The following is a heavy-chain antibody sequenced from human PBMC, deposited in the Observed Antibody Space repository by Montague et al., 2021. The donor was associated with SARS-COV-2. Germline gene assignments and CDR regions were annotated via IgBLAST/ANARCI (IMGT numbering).Heavy chain of an antibody. J-gene: IGHJ4*02. CDR1: AGSISTNSYY. CDR2: IPYSGST. Sequence: SETLSLTRTVSAGSISTNSYYWTWIRQPPGKGLEWTGSIPYSGSTYFNPSLESRLTMSVDTSKYHFSLKLSSVTAADTAVYYCARGYQLRILAWSSRQSTFDYWGQGTLVTVSS. D-gene: IGHD3-3*01. V-gene: IGHV4-39*02. CDR3: ARGYQLRILAWSSRQSTFDY.